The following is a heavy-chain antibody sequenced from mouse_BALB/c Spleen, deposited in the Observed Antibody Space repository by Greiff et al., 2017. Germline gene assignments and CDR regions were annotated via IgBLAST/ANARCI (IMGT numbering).Heavy chain of an antibody. CDR3: ARRYYGSSSFDY. D-gene: IGHD1-1*01. CDR1: GFTFSSYY. J-gene: IGHJ2*01. V-gene: IGHV5-6-2*01. CDR2: INSNGGST. Sequence: EVQLVESGGGLVKLGGSLKLSCAASGFTFSSYYMSWVRQTPEKRLELVAAINSNGGSTYYPDTVKGRFTISRDNAKNTLYLQMSSLKSEDTALYYCARRYYGSSSFDYWGQGTTLTVSS.